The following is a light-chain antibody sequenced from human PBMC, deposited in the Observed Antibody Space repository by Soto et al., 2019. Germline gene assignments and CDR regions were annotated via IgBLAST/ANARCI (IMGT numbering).Light chain of an antibody. V-gene: IGKV1-27*01. CDR1: QVISNY. CDR3: QKYKSAPLT. CDR2: TAS. Sequence: DIQMTQSPSSLSASVGDRVTITCRASQVISNYLAWYQQKPAKVPKLLIHTASTLQSGVPSRFSGSGSGTDFTLTISSLQPEDVATYYCQKYKSAPLTFGGGIKVEIK. J-gene: IGKJ4*01.